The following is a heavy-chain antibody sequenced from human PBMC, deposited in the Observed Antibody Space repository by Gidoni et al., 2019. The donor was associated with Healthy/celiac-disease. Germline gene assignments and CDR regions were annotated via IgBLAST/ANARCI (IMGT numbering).Heavy chain of an antibody. CDR2: ISYDGRNK. D-gene: IGHD2-2*01. V-gene: IGHV3-30*18. CDR1: GSTFSSYG. J-gene: IGHJ4*02. CDR3: AKGDVVVPAALDY. Sequence: QVQLVESGGGVVQPGRSLRLSCAASGSTFSSYGMHWVRQAPGKGLEWVAVISYDGRNKYYADSVKGRFTISRDNSKNTLYLKMNSLRAEDTAVYYCAKGDVVVPAALDYWGQGTLVTVSS.